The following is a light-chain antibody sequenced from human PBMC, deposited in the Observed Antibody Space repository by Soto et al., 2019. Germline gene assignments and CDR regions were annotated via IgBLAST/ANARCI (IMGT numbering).Light chain of an antibody. Sequence: QSVLTQPPSASGSPGQSVAISCTGTSSDVGGYNYVSWYQQHPGKAPKLMIYEVNKRPSGVPDRFSGSKSGNTASLTVSGLQAEDEDDYYCSSYAGSVTFVFGTGTKVTVL. CDR2: EVN. CDR1: SSDVGGYNY. V-gene: IGLV2-8*01. CDR3: SSYAGSVTFV. J-gene: IGLJ1*01.